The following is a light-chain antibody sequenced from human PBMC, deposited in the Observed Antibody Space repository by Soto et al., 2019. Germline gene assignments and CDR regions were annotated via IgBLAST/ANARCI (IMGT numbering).Light chain of an antibody. V-gene: IGKV4-1*01. CDR1: QSVLYSSDSRNY. CDR3: QQYYSTPHT. CDR2: RAS. J-gene: IGKJ1*01. Sequence: DIVMTQSPDSLAVSLGERATINCKSSQSVLYSSDSRNYLAWYQQKPGQPPKLVIYRASTRESGVPDRFSGSGSATDFTLTIGGLQVEDVAFDYWQQYYSTPHTFGQGARVEIK.